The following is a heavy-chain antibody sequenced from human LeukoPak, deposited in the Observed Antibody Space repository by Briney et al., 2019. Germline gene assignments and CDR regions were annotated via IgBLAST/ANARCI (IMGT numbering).Heavy chain of an antibody. CDR2: ILSDGSKE. V-gene: IGHV3-33*01. Sequence: PGGSLRLSCAASGFTFSSYGMHWVRQAPGKGLEWVAVILSDGSKEFYADSVKGRFTISRDNAKNSLYLQMNSLRAEDSAVYYCAREIPGGATTLDYWGQGTLVTVSS. CDR1: GFTFSSYG. D-gene: IGHD1-26*01. J-gene: IGHJ4*02. CDR3: AREIPGGATTLDY.